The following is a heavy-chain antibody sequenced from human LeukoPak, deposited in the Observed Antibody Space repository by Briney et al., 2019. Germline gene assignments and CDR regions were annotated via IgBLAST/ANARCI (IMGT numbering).Heavy chain of an antibody. CDR3: ARDTGDSGGASFDY. J-gene: IGHJ4*02. V-gene: IGHV3-33*08. Sequence: PGGSLRLSCAASGFTFSSYGMHWVRQAPGKGLEWVAVIWYDGSNKYYADSVKGRFTISRDNSKNTLYLQMNSLRAEDTAVYYCARDTGDSGGASFDYWGQGTLVTVSS. D-gene: IGHD1-26*01. CDR2: IWYDGSNK. CDR1: GFTFSSYG.